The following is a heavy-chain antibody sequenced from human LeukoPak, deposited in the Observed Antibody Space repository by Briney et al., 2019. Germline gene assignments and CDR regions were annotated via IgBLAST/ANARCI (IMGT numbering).Heavy chain of an antibody. Sequence: SGGSLRLSCAASGFTFSSYGMHWVRQAPGKGLEWVAFIRYDGSNKYYADSVKGRFTISRDNSKNSLYLQMNSLRAEDTAVYYCAKIGSPSWYPLDYWGQGTLVTVSS. CDR2: IRYDGSNK. CDR3: AKIGSPSWYPLDY. V-gene: IGHV3-30*02. CDR1: GFTFSSYG. D-gene: IGHD6-13*01. J-gene: IGHJ4*02.